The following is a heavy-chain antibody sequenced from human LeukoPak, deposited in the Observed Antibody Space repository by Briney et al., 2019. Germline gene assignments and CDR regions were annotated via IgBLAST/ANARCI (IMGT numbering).Heavy chain of an antibody. CDR3: ATLDSYYDNSGRPLIPD. D-gene: IGHD3-22*01. J-gene: IGHJ4*02. Sequence: ASVKVSCNISGYTLTNFSMHWVRQAPGKGLEWMGGFNREDDEPIYAPHFRGRVTVTEDTSTDTAYMELSSLRSEDTAVYYCATLDSYYDNSGRPLIPDWGQGTLVTVSS. CDR1: GYTLTNFS. V-gene: IGHV1-24*01. CDR2: FNREDDEP.